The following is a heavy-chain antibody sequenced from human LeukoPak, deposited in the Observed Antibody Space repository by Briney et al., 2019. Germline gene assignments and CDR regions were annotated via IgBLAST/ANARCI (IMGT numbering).Heavy chain of an antibody. V-gene: IGHV3-21*01. CDR1: GFTFSTFA. Sequence: GGSLRLSCAASGFTFSTFAMIWVRQPPGKGLEWVSSISSSSSYIYYADSVKGRFTISRDNAKNSLYLQMNSLRAEDTAVYYCATWRVATNLFDYWGQGTLVTVSS. J-gene: IGHJ4*02. CDR3: ATWRVATNLFDY. D-gene: IGHD5-24*01. CDR2: ISSSSSYI.